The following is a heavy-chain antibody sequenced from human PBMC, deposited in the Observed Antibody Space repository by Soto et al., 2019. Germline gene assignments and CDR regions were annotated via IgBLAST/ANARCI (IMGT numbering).Heavy chain of an antibody. CDR2: ISWNSGSI. CDR1: GFTFDDYA. Sequence: GGSLRLSCAASGFTFDDYAMHWVRQAPGKGLEWVSGISWNSGSIGYADSVKGRFTISRDNAKNSLYLQMNSLRAEDTALYYCAKDQETSGSRNYYYGMDVWGQGTTVTV. J-gene: IGHJ6*02. D-gene: IGHD1-26*01. CDR3: AKDQETSGSRNYYYGMDV. V-gene: IGHV3-9*01.